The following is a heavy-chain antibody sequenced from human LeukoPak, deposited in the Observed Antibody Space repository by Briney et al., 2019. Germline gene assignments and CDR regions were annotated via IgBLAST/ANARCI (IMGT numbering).Heavy chain of an antibody. CDR1: GGSISGYY. CDR3: ARQIRYDYVWGSYRIDYFDH. V-gene: IGHV4-59*08. D-gene: IGHD3-16*02. CDR2: MYYNGNT. Sequence: SETLSLTCTVSGGSISGYYWTWIRQPPGKGLEWIGYMYYNGNTNYNPSLKSRVTISVDPSKNQFSLKLRSVTAADTAVYHCARQIRYDYVWGSYRIDYFDHWGQGTLVTVSS. J-gene: IGHJ4*02.